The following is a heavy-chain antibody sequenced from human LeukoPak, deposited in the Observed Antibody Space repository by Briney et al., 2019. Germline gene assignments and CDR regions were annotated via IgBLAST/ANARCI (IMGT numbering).Heavy chain of an antibody. CDR1: GGTFSSYA. CDR2: IIPIFGTA. J-gene: IGHJ4*02. CDR3: ARARVVTQYFDY. V-gene: IGHV1-69*13. Sequence: SVKVSCKASGGTFSSYAISWVRQAPGQGLEWMGGIIPIFGTANYAQKFQGRATITADESTSTAYMELSSLRSEDTAVYYCARARVVTQYFDYWGQGTLVTVSS. D-gene: IGHD2-21*02.